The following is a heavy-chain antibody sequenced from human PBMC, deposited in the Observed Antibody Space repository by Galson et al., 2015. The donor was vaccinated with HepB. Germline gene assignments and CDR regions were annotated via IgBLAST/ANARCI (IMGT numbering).Heavy chain of an antibody. CDR3: ATDGPVLLWFGELWSPPTFDY. D-gene: IGHD3-10*01. Sequence: SLRLSCAASGFTFSSYAMHWVRQAPGKGLEWVAVISYDGSNKYYADSVKGRFTISRDNSKNTLYLQMNSLRAEDTAVYYCATDGPVLLWFGELWSPPTFDYWGQGTLVTVSS. CDR2: ISYDGSNK. CDR1: GFTFSSYA. V-gene: IGHV3-30*04. J-gene: IGHJ4*02.